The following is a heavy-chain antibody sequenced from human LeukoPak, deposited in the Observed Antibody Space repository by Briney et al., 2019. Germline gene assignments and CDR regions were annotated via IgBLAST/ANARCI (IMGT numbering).Heavy chain of an antibody. Sequence: GASVKVSCKASGYTFTSYAMHWVRQAPGQRLEWMGWINAGNGNTKYSQEFQGRVTITRDTSASTAYMELSSLRSEDTAVYYCARDLAGIAGYTYGRGIDYWGQGTLVTVSS. CDR1: GYTFTSYA. CDR3: ARDLAGIAGYTYGRGIDY. CDR2: INAGNGNT. D-gene: IGHD5-18*01. V-gene: IGHV1-3*03. J-gene: IGHJ4*02.